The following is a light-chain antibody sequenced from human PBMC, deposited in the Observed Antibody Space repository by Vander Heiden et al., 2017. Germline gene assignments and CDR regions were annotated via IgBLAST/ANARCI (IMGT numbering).Light chain of an antibody. Sequence: DIVLTQSPGTLPLSAAERPTLSGRASQSVSSSYLAWYQQNPGQAPRLLIYGASGRPTGIPYRFSGSGSGTDFTLTISRLEPEDFAVYYCQQYGSSPQTFGQGTKVEIK. CDR3: QQYGSSPQT. CDR2: GAS. CDR1: QSVSSSY. J-gene: IGKJ1*01. V-gene: IGKV3-20*01.